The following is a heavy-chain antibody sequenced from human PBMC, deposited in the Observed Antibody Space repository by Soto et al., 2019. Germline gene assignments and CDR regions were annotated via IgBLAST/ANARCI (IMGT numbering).Heavy chain of an antibody. V-gene: IGHV4-38-2*01. CDR1: GYSISSGYY. J-gene: IGHJ5*02. CDR2: IYHSGST. Sequence: PSETLSLTCAVSGYSISSGYYWGWIRQTPGKGLEWIASIYHSGSTYYNPSLKSRVTISVDTSKSQFSLKLTSVTAADTAVYYCARGAATVTPGWFDPWGQGIMVTVSS. CDR3: ARGAATVTPGWFDP. D-gene: IGHD4-17*01.